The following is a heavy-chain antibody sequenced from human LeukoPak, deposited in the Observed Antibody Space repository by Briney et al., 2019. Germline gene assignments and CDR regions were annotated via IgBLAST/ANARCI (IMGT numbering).Heavy chain of an antibody. CDR2: IYSGGST. J-gene: IGHJ6*02. V-gene: IGHV3-53*01. D-gene: IGHD3-3*01. Sequence: PGGSLRLSCAASGFTVSSNYISWVRQAPGKGLEWVSVIYSGGSTYYADSVKGRFTISRDNSKNTLYLQMNSLRAEDTAVYYCVRDRRVLRSSGYHYYGMDVWGQGTTVTVSS. CDR3: VRDRRVLRSSGYHYYGMDV. CDR1: GFTVSSNY.